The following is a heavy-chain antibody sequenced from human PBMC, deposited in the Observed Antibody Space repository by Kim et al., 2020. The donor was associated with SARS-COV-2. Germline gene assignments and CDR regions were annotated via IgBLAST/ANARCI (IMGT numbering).Heavy chain of an antibody. CDR1: GFTFDDYA. V-gene: IGHV3-9*01. Sequence: GGSLRLSCAASGFTFDDYAMHWVRQAPGKGLEWVSGISWNSGSIGYADSVKGRFTISRDNAKNSLYLQMNSLRAEDTALYYCAKDILTGYPLFYGMDVWGQGTTVTVSS. CDR3: AKDILTGYPLFYGMDV. J-gene: IGHJ6*02. D-gene: IGHD3-9*01. CDR2: ISWNSGSI.